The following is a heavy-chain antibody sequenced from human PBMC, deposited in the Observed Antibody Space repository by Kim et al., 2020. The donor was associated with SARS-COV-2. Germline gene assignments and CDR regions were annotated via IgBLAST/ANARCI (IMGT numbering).Heavy chain of an antibody. V-gene: IGHV3-30-3*01. CDR3: ARAGIVVVTANLFDY. CDR1: GFTFSSYA. J-gene: IGHJ4*02. Sequence: GGSLRLSCAASGFTFSSYAMHWVRQAPGKGLEWVAVISYDGSNKYYADSVKGRFTISRDNSKNTLYLQMNSLRAEDTAVYYCARAGIVVVTANLFDYWGQGTLVTVSS. CDR2: ISYDGSNK. D-gene: IGHD2-21*02.